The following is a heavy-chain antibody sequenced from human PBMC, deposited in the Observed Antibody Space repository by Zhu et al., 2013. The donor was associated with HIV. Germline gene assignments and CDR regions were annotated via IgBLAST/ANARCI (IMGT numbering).Heavy chain of an antibody. CDR1: GYSISSGYY. D-gene: IGHD3-16*01. V-gene: IGHV4-38-2*01. CDR2: IYRSGST. CDR3: ARRGRQVWDAFDI. J-gene: IGHJ3*02. Sequence: QVQLQESGPGLVKPSETLSLTCAVSGYSISSGYYWGWIRQPPGKGLEWIGTIYRSGSTSYNPSLKSRVTISVDTSKNQFSLKLSSVTAADTAVYYCARRGRQVWDAFDIWGQGTMVTVSS.